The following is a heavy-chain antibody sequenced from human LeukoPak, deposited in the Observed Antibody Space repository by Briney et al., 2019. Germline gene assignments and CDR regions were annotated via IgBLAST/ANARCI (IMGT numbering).Heavy chain of an antibody. CDR2: IYSDGST. D-gene: IGHD2-21*02. CDR3: ARGGGAFCGSDCHRNFDF. V-gene: IGHV3-53*01. J-gene: IGHJ4*02. CDR1: GFTVSNNY. Sequence: GGSLRLSCAASGFTVSNNYMSWVRQAPGKGLEWVSVIYSDGSTYYTNSVKGRFTISRDTSKNTLDLQMNSLGAEDTAMCYCARGGGAFCGSDCHRNFDFWGQGTLVTVSS.